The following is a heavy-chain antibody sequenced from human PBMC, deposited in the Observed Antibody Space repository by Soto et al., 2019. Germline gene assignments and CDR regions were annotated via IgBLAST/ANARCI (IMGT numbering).Heavy chain of an antibody. CDR1: GFTFTSSA. D-gene: IGHD6-19*01. CDR3: AAIAVADNWFDP. J-gene: IGHJ5*02. CDR2: IVVGSGNT. V-gene: IGHV1-58*01. Sequence: SVKISFKTSGFTFTSSAVQWVRQARGQRLEWIGWIVVGSGNTNYAQKFQERVTITRDMSTSTAYMELSSLRSEDTAVYYCAAIAVADNWFDPWGQGTLVTVSS.